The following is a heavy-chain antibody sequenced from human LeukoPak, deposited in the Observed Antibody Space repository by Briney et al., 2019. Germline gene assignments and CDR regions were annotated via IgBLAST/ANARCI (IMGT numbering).Heavy chain of an antibody. CDR1: GGSISSGGYY. J-gene: IGHJ3*02. CDR3: ARVPKARFGELSDSKGAFDI. V-gene: IGHV4-30-4*08. CDR2: IYYSGST. Sequence: SETLSLTCSVSGGSISSGGYYWNWIRQPPGKGLEWIGYIYYSGSTYYNPSLKSRVTISVDTSKNQFSLKLSSVTVADTAVYYCARVPKARFGELSDSKGAFDIWGQGTMVTVSS. D-gene: IGHD3-10*01.